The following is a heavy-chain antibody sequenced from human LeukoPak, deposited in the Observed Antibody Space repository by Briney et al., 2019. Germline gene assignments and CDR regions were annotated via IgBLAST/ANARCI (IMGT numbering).Heavy chain of an antibody. CDR2: ISGSGGST. Sequence: GGPLRLSCAASGFTFDDYGMSWVRQAPGKGLEWVSAISGSGGSTYYADSVKGRFTISRDNSKNTLYLQMNSLRAEDTAVYYCAKDVWLIGWGQGTLVTVSS. D-gene: IGHD2-21*01. CDR1: GFTFDDYG. V-gene: IGHV3-23*01. J-gene: IGHJ4*02. CDR3: AKDVWLIG.